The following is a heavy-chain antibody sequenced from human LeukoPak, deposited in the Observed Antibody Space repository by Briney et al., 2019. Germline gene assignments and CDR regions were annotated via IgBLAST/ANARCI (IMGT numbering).Heavy chain of an antibody. D-gene: IGHD2-2*02. CDR3: VKGRSYTASYFDY. CDR2: ISSNGGST. CDR1: GFTFSSYA. Sequence: GGSLRLSCSVSGFTFSSYAMHWVRQAPGKGLEYVSAISSNGGSTYYAESVKGRFTISRDNSKNTLYLQMSSLRAEDTAVYYCVKGRSYTASYFDYWGQGTLVPSP. V-gene: IGHV3-64D*06. J-gene: IGHJ4*02.